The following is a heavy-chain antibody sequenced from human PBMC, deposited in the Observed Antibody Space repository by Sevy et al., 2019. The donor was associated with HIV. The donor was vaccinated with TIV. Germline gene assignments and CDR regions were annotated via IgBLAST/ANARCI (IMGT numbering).Heavy chain of an antibody. Sequence: SQTLSLTCAISGDSVSSNSAAWNWIRQSPTRGLEWLGRTYYRSKWYNDYAVSVKSRITINPDTSKNQFSLQLNSVTPEDTAVYYCARGPGQWLVLGNFDYWGQGTLVTVSS. V-gene: IGHV6-1*01. CDR3: ARGPGQWLVLGNFDY. D-gene: IGHD6-19*01. CDR2: TYYRSKWYN. J-gene: IGHJ4*02. CDR1: GDSVSSNSAA.